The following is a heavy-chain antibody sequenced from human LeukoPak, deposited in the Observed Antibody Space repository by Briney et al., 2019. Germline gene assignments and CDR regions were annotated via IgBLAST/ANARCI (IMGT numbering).Heavy chain of an antibody. CDR3: ARDYVVRGVVYYYYGMDV. Sequence: SVKVSCKASGFTFTSSAMQWVRQARGQRLEWIGWIVVGSGNTNYAQKFQERVTITRDMSTSTAYMELSSLRSEDTAVYYCARDYVVRGVVYYYYGMDVWGQGTTVTVSS. V-gene: IGHV1-58*02. D-gene: IGHD3-10*01. CDR1: GFTFTSSA. CDR2: IVVGSGNT. J-gene: IGHJ6*02.